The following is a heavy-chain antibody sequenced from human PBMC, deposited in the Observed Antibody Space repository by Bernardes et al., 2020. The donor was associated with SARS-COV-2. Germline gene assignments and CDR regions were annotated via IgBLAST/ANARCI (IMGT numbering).Heavy chain of an antibody. J-gene: IGHJ4*02. CDR1: GFTFSNFA. CDR3: AREGEDSTSSYFDY. V-gene: IGHV3-30*19. Sequence: GGSLRLSCAASGFTFSNFAMHWVRQAPGKGLEWVAIISYEESTAYNAESVKGRFTISRDNSKNTVFLQMTSLRPEDTAVYYCAREGEDSTSSYFDYWGQGTLVTVSS. D-gene: IGHD6-6*01. CDR2: ISYEESTA.